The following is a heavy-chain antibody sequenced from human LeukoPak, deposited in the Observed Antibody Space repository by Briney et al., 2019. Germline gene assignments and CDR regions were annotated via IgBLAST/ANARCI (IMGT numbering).Heavy chain of an antibody. CDR3: ATHHPTHYGGNSVAFDY. CDR1: GYTFTSYD. D-gene: IGHD4-17*01. Sequence: GASVKVSCKASGYTFTSYDINWVRQATGQGLEWMGWMNPNSGNAGYAQKFQGRVTITADEPTSTAFMELSSLRSEDTAVYYCATHHPTHYGGNSVAFDYWGPGTLATVSS. J-gene: IGHJ4*02. V-gene: IGHV1-8*01. CDR2: MNPNSGNA.